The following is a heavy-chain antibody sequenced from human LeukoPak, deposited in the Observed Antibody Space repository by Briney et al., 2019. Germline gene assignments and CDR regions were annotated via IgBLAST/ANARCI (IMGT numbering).Heavy chain of an antibody. CDR3: AIGGYSYGYNLDY. J-gene: IGHJ4*02. Sequence: ASVKISCKVSGYTFTDYYMHWVQQAHGKGIEWMGLVDPEDGETIYAEKFQGRVTITADTSTDTAYMELSSLRSEDTAVYYCAIGGYSYGYNLDYWGQGTLVTVSS. D-gene: IGHD5-18*01. CDR2: VDPEDGET. CDR1: GYTFTDYY. V-gene: IGHV1-69-2*01.